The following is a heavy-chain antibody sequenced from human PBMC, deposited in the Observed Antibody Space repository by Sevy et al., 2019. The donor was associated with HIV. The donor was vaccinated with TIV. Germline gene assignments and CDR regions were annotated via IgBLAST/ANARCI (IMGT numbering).Heavy chain of an antibody. Sequence: ASVKVSCKASGYTFSGYYIHWVRQAPGQGLEWMGWINPNSGGTNYAQKFQGRVTTTSDMSISSAYMELSSLKSDDTAVCYCARGFYFDTSGWGRFDPWGQGTLVTVSS. V-gene: IGHV1-2*02. D-gene: IGHD3-22*01. CDR3: ARGFYFDTSGWGRFDP. J-gene: IGHJ5*02. CDR2: INPNSGGT. CDR1: GYTFSGYY.